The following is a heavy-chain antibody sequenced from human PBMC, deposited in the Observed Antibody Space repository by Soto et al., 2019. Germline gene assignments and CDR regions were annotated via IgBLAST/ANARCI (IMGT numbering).Heavy chain of an antibody. CDR1: GFTFSSYA. D-gene: IGHD3-22*01. Sequence: ESGGGLVQPGGSLRLSCAASGFTFSSYAMSWVRQAPGKGLEWVSAISGSGGSTYYADSVKGRFTISRDNSKNTLYLQMNSLRAEDTAVYYCAKHVYYYDSSGYFGDKNAFDIWGQGTMVTVSS. CDR3: AKHVYYYDSSGYFGDKNAFDI. V-gene: IGHV3-23*01. J-gene: IGHJ3*02. CDR2: ISGSGGST.